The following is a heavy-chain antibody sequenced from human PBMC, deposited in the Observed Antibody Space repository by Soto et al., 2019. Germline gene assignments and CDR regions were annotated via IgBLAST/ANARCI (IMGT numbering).Heavy chain of an antibody. CDR2: IYYSGGT. D-gene: IGHD3-9*01. V-gene: IGHV4-39*01. Sequence: SETLSLTCTVSGGSISSSSYYWGWIRQPPGKGLEWIGSIYYSGGTYYNPSLKSRVTISVDTSKNQFSLKLSSVTAADAAVYYCARHGPPDVVRYFVLQNAFDIWGQGTMVTVSS. J-gene: IGHJ3*02. CDR1: GGSISSSSYY. CDR3: ARHGPPDVVRYFVLQNAFDI.